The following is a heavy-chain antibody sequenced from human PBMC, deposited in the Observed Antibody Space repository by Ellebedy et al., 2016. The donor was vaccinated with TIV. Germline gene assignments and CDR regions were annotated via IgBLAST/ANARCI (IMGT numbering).Heavy chain of an antibody. CDR1: GGSISGDY. Sequence: MPSETLSLTCTVSGGSISGDYLSWIRQPPEKGLEWIGYIYYSGGTNYNPSLRSRVTISADKSKNQFSLELTSVNASDTAVYFCAKTRGRTPYPFDLWGRGTLVTVSS. CDR3: AKTRGRTPYPFDL. D-gene: IGHD2-15*01. J-gene: IGHJ2*01. CDR2: IYYSGGT. V-gene: IGHV4-59*01.